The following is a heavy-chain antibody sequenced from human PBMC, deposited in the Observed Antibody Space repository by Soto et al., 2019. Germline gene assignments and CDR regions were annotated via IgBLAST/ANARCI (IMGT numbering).Heavy chain of an antibody. V-gene: IGHV1-69*13. CDR1: GGLFSSFA. CDR3: ARGAGPYVWFNEF. J-gene: IGHJ4*02. Sequence: RASVKVSCKDSGGLFSSFAISWVRQAPGQGLEWLGGIIPVFGTTNYAEKFQDRVTITADESTNTAYMELSSLTSGDTAIYYCARGAGPYVWFNEFWGQGTLATVSS. CDR2: IIPVFGTT. D-gene: IGHD3-16*01.